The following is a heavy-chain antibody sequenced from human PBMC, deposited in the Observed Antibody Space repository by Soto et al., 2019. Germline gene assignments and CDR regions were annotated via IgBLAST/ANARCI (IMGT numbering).Heavy chain of an antibody. Sequence: GGSLRLSCAASGFTFSSYAMSWVRQAPGKGLEWVSAISGSGGSTYYADSVKGRFTISRDNSKNTLYLQMNSLRAEDTAVYYCAKGPYYYDRSVYYLRYYYGMDVWGQGTTVNVAS. D-gene: IGHD3-22*01. CDR2: ISGSGGST. J-gene: IGHJ6*02. CDR3: AKGPYYYDRSVYYLRYYYGMDV. V-gene: IGHV3-23*01. CDR1: GFTFSSYA.